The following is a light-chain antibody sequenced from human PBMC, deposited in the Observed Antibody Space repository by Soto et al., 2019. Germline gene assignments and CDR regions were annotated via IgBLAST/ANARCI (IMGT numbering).Light chain of an antibody. Sequence: DIQMTQYTSSLSASVGDRVTITCQASQDISNYLNWYQQKPGKAPKLLIFAASSLQSGVPSRFSGSRSGPDFTLTISSLQPEDFATYYCQQSYSSPPTFGQGTKV. CDR2: AAS. V-gene: IGKV1-39*01. J-gene: IGKJ1*01. CDR3: QQSYSSPPT. CDR1: QDISNY.